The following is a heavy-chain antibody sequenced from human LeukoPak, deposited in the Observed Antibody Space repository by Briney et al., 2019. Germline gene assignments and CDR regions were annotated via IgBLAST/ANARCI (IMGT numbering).Heavy chain of an antibody. D-gene: IGHD6-19*01. CDR2: ITSTSSYI. CDR3: ARDGEGGSGWYDSTVAYFDY. J-gene: IGHJ4*02. Sequence: GGSLRLSCAASGFTFSTYGMNWVRQAPGKGLEWVSSITSTSSYISYADSVKGRFTISRDNSKNTLYLQMNSLRAEDTAVYYCARDGEGGSGWYDSTVAYFDYWGQGTLVTVSS. CDR1: GFTFSTYG. V-gene: IGHV3-21*01.